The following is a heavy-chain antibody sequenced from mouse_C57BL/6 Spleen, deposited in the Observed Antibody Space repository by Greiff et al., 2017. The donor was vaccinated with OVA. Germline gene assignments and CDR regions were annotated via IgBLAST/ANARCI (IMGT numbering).Heavy chain of an antibody. Sequence: VQLQQSGAELVRPGASVTLSCKASGYTFTNYEMHWVKQTPVNGLEWIGAIDPETGGPAYNQKFKGKAILTADKSSSTAYMELRSRTSEDSAVYYCTRAPYEDYEYYFDYWGQGTTLTVSS. CDR2: IDPETGGP. D-gene: IGHD1-1*01. CDR1: GYTFTNYE. CDR3: TRAPYEDYEYYFDY. V-gene: IGHV1-15*01. J-gene: IGHJ2*01.